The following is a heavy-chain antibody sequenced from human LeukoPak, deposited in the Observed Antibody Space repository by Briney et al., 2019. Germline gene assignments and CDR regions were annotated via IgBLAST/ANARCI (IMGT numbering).Heavy chain of an antibody. V-gene: IGHV4-59*01. Sequence: SETLSLTCTVSGGSISSYYWSWIRQPPGKGLEWMGYVYYSGSTNYNPSLKSRVTILIDTSKNQFSLKLSSVTAADTAVYYCARRTFGGVIAYWGQGTLVTVSS. D-gene: IGHD3-16*02. CDR3: ARRTFGGVIAY. CDR2: VYYSGST. J-gene: IGHJ4*02. CDR1: GGSISSYY.